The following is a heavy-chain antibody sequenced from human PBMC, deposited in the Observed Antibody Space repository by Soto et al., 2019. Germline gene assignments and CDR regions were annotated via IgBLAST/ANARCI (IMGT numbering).Heavy chain of an antibody. CDR3: ALSRHRGERHGGFFDY. Sequence: QITLRESGPTLVKPTQTLTLTCTFSGFSLTTRPVGVGWIRQSPGKALEWLAFAYWDDDNRYSPSLRSRLTGTKDPPKKQVVLTMADVDPVDPGNYFCALSRHRGERHGGFFDYWGQGTLVTVSS. J-gene: IGHJ4*02. V-gene: IGHV2-5*02. CDR2: AYWDDDN. CDR1: GFSLTTRPVG. D-gene: IGHD2-21*01.